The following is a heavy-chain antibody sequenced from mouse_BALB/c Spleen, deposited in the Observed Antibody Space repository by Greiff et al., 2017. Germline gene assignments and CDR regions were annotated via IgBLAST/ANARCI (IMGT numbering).Heavy chain of an antibody. V-gene: IGHV1-7*01. CDR3: ARSMYGKGGWYFDV. CDR1: GYTFTSYW. J-gene: IGHJ1*01. Sequence: QVQLQQSGAELAKPGASVKMSCKASGYTFTSYWMHWVKQRPGQGLEWIGYINPSTGYTEYNQKFKDKATLTADKSSSTAYMQLSSLTSEDSAVYYCARSMYGKGGWYFDVWGAGTTVTVSS. D-gene: IGHD2-10*02. CDR2: INPSTGYT.